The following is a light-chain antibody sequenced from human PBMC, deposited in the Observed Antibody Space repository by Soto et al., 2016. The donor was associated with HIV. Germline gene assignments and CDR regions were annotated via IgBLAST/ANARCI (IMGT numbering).Light chain of an antibody. J-gene: IGLJ1*01. Sequence: SYVLTQPPSVSVAPGKTATITCGGNDIETKSVHWYQQRPGLASVLVVFDDNDRPSGIPERFSGSNSGNTATLTISRVETGDEADYYCQVWDSRSNPRVFGTGTKVTVL. CDR3: QVWDSRSNPRV. CDR1: DIETKS. CDR2: DDN. V-gene: IGLV3-21*03.